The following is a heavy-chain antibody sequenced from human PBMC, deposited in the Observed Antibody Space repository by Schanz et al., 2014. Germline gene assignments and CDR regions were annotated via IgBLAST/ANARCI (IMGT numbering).Heavy chain of an antibody. Sequence: QVQLVQSGAEVKKPGASVKVSCKASRSTFSSYTISWVRQARGQGLEWVGRFIPILDVGNYAQQFQGRVTFTADKSTSTAYMELSSLRSDDTAVYYCARGGGPEDVFDIWGQGTIXTVSS. CDR2: FIPILDVG. D-gene: IGHD5-12*01. CDR3: ARGGGPEDVFDI. J-gene: IGHJ3*02. V-gene: IGHV1-69*04. CDR1: RSTFSSYT.